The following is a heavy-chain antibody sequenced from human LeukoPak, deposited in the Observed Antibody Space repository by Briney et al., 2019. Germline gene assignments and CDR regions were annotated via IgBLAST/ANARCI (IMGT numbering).Heavy chain of an antibody. V-gene: IGHV3-23*01. CDR1: GFTFSSYA. J-gene: IGHJ5*02. CDR3: AKDVYDSSGYNWFDP. CDR2: ISGSGSST. Sequence: PGGSLRLSCAASGFTFSSYAMSWVRQAPGKGLEWVSAISGSGSSTYYADSVKGRFTISRDNSKNTLYLQMNSLRAEDTAVYYCAKDVYDSSGYNWFDPWGQGTLVTVSS. D-gene: IGHD3-22*01.